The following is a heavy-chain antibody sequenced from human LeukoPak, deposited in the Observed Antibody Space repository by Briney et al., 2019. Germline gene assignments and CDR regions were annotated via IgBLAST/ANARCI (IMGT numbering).Heavy chain of an antibody. D-gene: IGHD3-3*01. V-gene: IGHV3-64*01. Sequence: GGSLRLSCAASGFTFSSYSMNWVRQAPGKGLEYVSAISSNGGSTYYANSVKGRFTISRDNSKNTLYLQMGSLRAEDMAVYYCARAAIHYFDYWGQGTLVTVSS. CDR1: GFTFSSYS. CDR3: ARAAIHYFDY. J-gene: IGHJ4*02. CDR2: ISSNGGST.